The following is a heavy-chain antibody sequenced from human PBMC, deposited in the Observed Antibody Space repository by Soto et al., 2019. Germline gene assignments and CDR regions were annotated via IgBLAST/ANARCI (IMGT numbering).Heavy chain of an antibody. V-gene: IGHV1-2*04. CDR2: INPNSGGT. Sequence: ASVKVSCKASGYTFTGYYMHWVRQAPGQGLEWMGWINPNSGGTNYAQKFQGWVTMTRDTSISTAYMELSRLRSDDTAVYCCARGHSGYEDPNGMDVWGQGTTVTVSS. CDR1: GYTFTGYY. CDR3: ARGHSGYEDPNGMDV. D-gene: IGHD5-12*01. J-gene: IGHJ6*02.